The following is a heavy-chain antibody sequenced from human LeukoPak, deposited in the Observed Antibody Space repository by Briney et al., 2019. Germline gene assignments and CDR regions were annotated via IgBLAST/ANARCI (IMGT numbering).Heavy chain of an antibody. D-gene: IGHD2-21*02. CDR1: GFTFDDYA. CDR2: ISGDGGST. J-gene: IGHJ4*01. Sequence: GGSLRLSCAASGFTFDDYAMHWVRQAPGKGLEWVSLISGDGGSTYYADSVKGRFTISRDNAKKSLYLQMTSLTAEDTAVYYCARDRGAYCGGDCYLGFDYWGRGTLVTVSS. CDR3: ARDRGAYCGGDCYLGFDY. V-gene: IGHV3-43*02.